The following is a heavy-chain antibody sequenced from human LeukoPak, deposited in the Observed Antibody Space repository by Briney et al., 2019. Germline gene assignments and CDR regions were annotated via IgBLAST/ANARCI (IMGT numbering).Heavy chain of an antibody. J-gene: IGHJ4*02. V-gene: IGHV4-61*08. D-gene: IGHD3-22*01. CDR2: IYYSGST. CDR1: GGSISSGGYY. CDR3: ARQDSSGNYFDY. Sequence: SQTLSLTCTVSGGSISSGGYYWSWIRQHPGKGLEWIGYIYYSGSTNYNPSLKSRVTISVDTSKNQFSLKLSSVTAADTTVYYCARQDSSGNYFDYWGQGTLVTVSS.